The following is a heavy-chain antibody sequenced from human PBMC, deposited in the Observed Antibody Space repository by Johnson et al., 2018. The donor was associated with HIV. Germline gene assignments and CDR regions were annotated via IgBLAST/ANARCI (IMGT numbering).Heavy chain of an antibody. CDR3: ARDRKQWLVVGGGINDI. Sequence: QVQLVESGGGLVQPGGSLRLSCAASGFTFSSYAMHWVRQAPGKGLEWVAVISYDGSNKYYADSVKGRFTISRDNSKNTLYLQMNSLSAEDTAVYYCARDRKQWLVVGGGINDIWGQGTMVTVSS. V-gene: IGHV3-30*04. J-gene: IGHJ3*02. CDR2: ISYDGSNK. CDR1: GFTFSSYA. D-gene: IGHD6-19*01.